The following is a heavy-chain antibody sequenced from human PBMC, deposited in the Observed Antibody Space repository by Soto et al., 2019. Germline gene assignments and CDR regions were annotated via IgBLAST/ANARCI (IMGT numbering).Heavy chain of an antibody. J-gene: IGHJ4*02. CDR2: INHSGST. Sequence: PSETLSLTCAVYGGSFSGYYWSWIRQPPGKGLGWIGEINHSGSTNYNPSLKSRVTISVDTSKSQFSLNLSSVTAADTAVYYCACRGGSYYGFAYWGQGTLVTSPQ. CDR1: GGSFSGYY. CDR3: ACRGGSYYGFAY. V-gene: IGHV4-34*01. D-gene: IGHD1-26*01.